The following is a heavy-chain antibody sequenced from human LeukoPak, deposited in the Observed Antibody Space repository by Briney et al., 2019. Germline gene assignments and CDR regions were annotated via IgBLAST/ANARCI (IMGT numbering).Heavy chain of an antibody. V-gene: IGHV4-59*01. CDR3: TKGYYEPFDS. CDR1: GGSFTSYY. D-gene: IGHD3-22*01. Sequence: SETLSLTCTVSGGSFTSYYWDWIRQPPGKGLEWIGCISDSGRTYYNPSLKSRVTISLGTSNNQFSLRLTSVTAADSAMYYCTKGYYEPFDSWGQGTLVTVSS. J-gene: IGHJ4*02. CDR2: ISDSGRT.